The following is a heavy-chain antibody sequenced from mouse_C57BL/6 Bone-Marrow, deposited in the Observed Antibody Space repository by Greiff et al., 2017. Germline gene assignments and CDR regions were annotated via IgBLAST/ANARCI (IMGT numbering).Heavy chain of an antibody. V-gene: IGHV1-64*01. D-gene: IGHD2-12*01. CDR1: GYTFTSYW. J-gene: IGHJ3*01. CDR2: IHPNSGST. Sequence: QVQLQQPGAELVKPGASVKLSCKASGYTFTSYWMHWVKQRPGQGLEWIGMIHPNSGSTNYNEKFKSKATLTVDKSSSTAYMQLSSLTSEDSAVYYCARRDYTPRAWFAYWGQGTLVTVSA. CDR3: ARRDYTPRAWFAY.